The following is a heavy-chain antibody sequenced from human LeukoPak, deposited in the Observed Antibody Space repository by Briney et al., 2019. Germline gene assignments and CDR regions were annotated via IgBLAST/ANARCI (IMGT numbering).Heavy chain of an antibody. D-gene: IGHD6-13*01. V-gene: IGHV3-23*01. CDR2: ITAGGDST. CDR1: GFTFSGYA. Sequence: GGSLRLSCAASGFTFSGYAMSWVHLAPGEGLEWVSAITAGGDSTYYAESVKGRFTISRDNLKNMVFLQMSTLRAEDTAIYYCAKSHASIWNVYDYWGQGTLVTVSS. J-gene: IGHJ4*02. CDR3: AKSHASIWNVYDY.